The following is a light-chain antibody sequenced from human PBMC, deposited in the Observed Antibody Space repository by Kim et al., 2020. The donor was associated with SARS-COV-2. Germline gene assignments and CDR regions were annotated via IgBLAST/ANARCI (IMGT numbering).Light chain of an antibody. J-gene: IGKJ4*01. V-gene: IGKV1-39*01. CDR1: QSISSS. Sequence: DIQMTQSPSSLSTSVGDRVTITCRTSQSISSSLNWYQQKPGKAPRLLISAASSLQSEVPSRFSGSGSGTDFTLTISSLQPEDFAIYYCQQSYSTPRTFGGGTKVDIK. CDR3: QQSYSTPRT. CDR2: AAS.